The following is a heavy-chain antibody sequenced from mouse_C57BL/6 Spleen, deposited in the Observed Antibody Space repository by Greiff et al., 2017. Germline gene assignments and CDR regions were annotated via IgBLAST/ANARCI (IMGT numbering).Heavy chain of an antibody. CDR1: GYTFTSYG. CDR3: ASTTGVAPYAMDY. Sequence: VQLQQSGAELARPGASVKLSCKASGYTFTSYGISWVKQRTGQGLEWIGEIYPRSGNTYYNEKFKGKATLTADKSSSTAYMELRSLTSEDSAVYFCASTTGVAPYAMDYWGQGTSVTVSS. V-gene: IGHV1-81*01. J-gene: IGHJ4*01. D-gene: IGHD1-1*01. CDR2: IYPRSGNT.